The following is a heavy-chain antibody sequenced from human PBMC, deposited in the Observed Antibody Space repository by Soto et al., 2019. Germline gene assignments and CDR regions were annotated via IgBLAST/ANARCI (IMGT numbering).Heavy chain of an antibody. Sequence: GASVKVSCRASGYTFTGYYMHWVRQTPGQGLEWMGWINPNSGGTSYAQKFQGRVTMTEDTSTDTAYMELSSLRSEDTAVYYCATGRQGRITGTTEGAFDVWGQGTMVTVSS. D-gene: IGHD1-20*01. V-gene: IGHV1-2*02. CDR1: GYTFTGYY. J-gene: IGHJ3*01. CDR3: ATGRQGRITGTTEGAFDV. CDR2: INPNSGGT.